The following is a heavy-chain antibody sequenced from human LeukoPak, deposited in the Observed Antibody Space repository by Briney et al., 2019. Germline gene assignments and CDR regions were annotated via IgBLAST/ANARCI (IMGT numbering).Heavy chain of an antibody. D-gene: IGHD3-3*01. CDR3: ASAWRSGVFNY. V-gene: IGHV4-59*08. Sequence: SETLSLTCTVSGGSISSYYWSWIRQPPGKGLEWIGYIYYSGSTNYNPSLKSRVTISVDTSKNQFSLKLSSVTAADTAVYYCASAWRSGVFNYWGQGTLVTVSS. J-gene: IGHJ4*02. CDR1: GGSISSYY. CDR2: IYYSGST.